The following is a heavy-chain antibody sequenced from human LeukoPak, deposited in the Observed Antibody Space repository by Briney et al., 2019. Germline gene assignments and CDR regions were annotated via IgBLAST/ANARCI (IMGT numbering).Heavy chain of an antibody. CDR3: AGDPGSGSGYYYYYMDV. Sequence: ASVKVSCKASGYTFTGYYMHWVRQAPGQGLEWMGWINPNSGGTNYAQKFQGRVTMTRDTSISTAYMELSRLRSDDTAVYYCAGDPGSGSGYYYYYMDVWGKGTTVTISS. D-gene: IGHD6-19*01. V-gene: IGHV1-2*02. J-gene: IGHJ6*03. CDR2: INPNSGGT. CDR1: GYTFTGYY.